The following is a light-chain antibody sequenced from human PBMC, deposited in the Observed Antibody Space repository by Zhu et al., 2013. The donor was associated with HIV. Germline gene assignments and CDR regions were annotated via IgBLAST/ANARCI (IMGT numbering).Light chain of an antibody. CDR1: SSDLGTYNY. CDR2: DVS. Sequence: QSALTQPASVSASPGQSITISCTGTSSDLGTYNYVSWYQQYPGKAPKLMIYDVSNRPSGVSNRFSGSKSGNTASLTISGLQAEDEGDYYCTSYTTTGTLLFGGGTKVTVL. V-gene: IGLV2-14*01. J-gene: IGLJ2*01. CDR3: TSYTTTGTLL.